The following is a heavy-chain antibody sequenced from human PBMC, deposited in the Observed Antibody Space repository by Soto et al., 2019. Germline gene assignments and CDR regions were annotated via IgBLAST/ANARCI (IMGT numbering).Heavy chain of an antibody. Sequence: QVQLVQSGAEVRNPGASVKVSCKASGYTFTSYGINWVRQAPGQGLEWMGWISTYNGNTNYAQKLQGRVTMTTDTSTSTAYMELRSLRSDDTAVYYCARDRPPFLEWLSQRGWFDPWGQGTLVTVSS. CDR2: ISTYNGNT. J-gene: IGHJ5*02. V-gene: IGHV1-18*04. D-gene: IGHD3-3*01. CDR1: GYTFTSYG. CDR3: ARDRPPFLEWLSQRGWFDP.